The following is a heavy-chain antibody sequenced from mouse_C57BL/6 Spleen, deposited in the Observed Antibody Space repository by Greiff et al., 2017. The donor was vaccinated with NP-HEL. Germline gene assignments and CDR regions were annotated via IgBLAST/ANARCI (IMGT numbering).Heavy chain of an antibody. Sequence: EVKLVESGPELVKPGASVKISCKASGYSFTDYNMNWVKQSNGKSLEWIGVINPNYGTTSYNQKFKGKATLTVDQSSSTAYMQLNSLTSEDSAVYYCARCGSSYLGWYFDVWGTGTTVTVSS. D-gene: IGHD1-1*01. J-gene: IGHJ1*03. CDR2: INPNYGTT. V-gene: IGHV1-39*01. CDR3: ARCGSSYLGWYFDV. CDR1: GYSFTDYN.